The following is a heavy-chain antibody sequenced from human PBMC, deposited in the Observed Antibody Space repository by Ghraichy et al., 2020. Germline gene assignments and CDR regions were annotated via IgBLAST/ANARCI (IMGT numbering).Heavy chain of an antibody. D-gene: IGHD3-22*01. CDR2: ISGSGGST. J-gene: IGHJ4*02. V-gene: IGHV3-23*01. CDR1: GFTFSSYA. Sequence: GGSLRLSCAASGFTFSSYAMSWVRQAPGKGLEWVSAISGSGGSTYYADSVKGRFTISRDNSKNTLYLQMNSLRAEDTAVYYCAKERSITMIVVVIDPFDYWGQGTLVTVSS. CDR3: AKERSITMIVVVIDPFDY.